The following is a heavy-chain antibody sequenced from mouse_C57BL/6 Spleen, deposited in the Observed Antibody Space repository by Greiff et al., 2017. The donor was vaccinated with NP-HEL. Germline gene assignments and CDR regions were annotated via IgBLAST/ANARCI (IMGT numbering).Heavy chain of an antibody. CDR3: ARTTVVARPYAMDY. CDR2: INPNNGGT. D-gene: IGHD1-1*01. CDR1: GYTFTDYY. Sequence: EVQLQQSGPELVKPGASVKISCKASGYTFTDYYMNWVKQSHGKSLEWIGDINPNNGGTSYNQKFKGKATLTVDKSSSTAYMELRSLTSEDSAVYYCARTTVVARPYAMDYWGQGTSVTVSS. J-gene: IGHJ4*01. V-gene: IGHV1-26*01.